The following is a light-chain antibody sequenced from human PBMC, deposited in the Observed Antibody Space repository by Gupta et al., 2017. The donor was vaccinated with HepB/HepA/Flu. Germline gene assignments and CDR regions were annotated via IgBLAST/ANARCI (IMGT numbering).Light chain of an antibody. J-gene: IGLJ2*01. CDR1: SSNIGAGYD. CDR3: QSYDSIDVV. Sequence: QSVLTQPPSVSGAPGQWVTISCTGSSSNIGAGYDVHWYQQLPGTAPKLLIYGNSNRPSGVPDRFSGSKSGTSASLAITGLQAEDEADYYCQSYDSIDVVFGGGTKLTVL. CDR2: GNS. V-gene: IGLV1-40*01.